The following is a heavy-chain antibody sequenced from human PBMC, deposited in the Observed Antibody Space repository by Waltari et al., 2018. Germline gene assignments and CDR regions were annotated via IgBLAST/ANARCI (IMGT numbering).Heavy chain of an antibody. D-gene: IGHD6-19*01. CDR3: ARSAVAARGGAFDI. V-gene: IGHV4-39*07. CDR2: IYYSGST. J-gene: IGHJ3*02. CDR1: GGSISSSSYY. Sequence: QLQLQESGPGLVKPSETLSLTCIVSGGSISSSSYYWGWIRQPPGKGLEWIGSIYYSGSTYYNPSLKSRGTISVDTSKNQVSLKLSSVTAADTAVYYCARSAVAARGGAFDIWGQGTMVTVSS.